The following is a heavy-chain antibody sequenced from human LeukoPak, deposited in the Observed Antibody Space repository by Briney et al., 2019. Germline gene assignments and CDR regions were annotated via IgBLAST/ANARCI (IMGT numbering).Heavy chain of an antibody. CDR1: GGSISSSSYY. Sequence: SETLSLTCTVSGGSISSSSYYWGWIRQPPGKGLEWIGSIYYSGSTYYNPSLKSRVAISVDTSKNQFSLKLSSVTAADTAVYYCARMEDYYDSSGYPYFDYWGQGTLVTVSS. CDR2: IYYSGST. J-gene: IGHJ4*02. V-gene: IGHV4-39*07. CDR3: ARMEDYYDSSGYPYFDY. D-gene: IGHD3-22*01.